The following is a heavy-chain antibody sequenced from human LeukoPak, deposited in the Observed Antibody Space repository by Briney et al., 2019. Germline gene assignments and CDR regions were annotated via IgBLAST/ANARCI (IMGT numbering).Heavy chain of an antibody. J-gene: IGHJ5*02. CDR2: IIPIFGTA. CDR1: GGTFSSYA. CDR3: ERRQYDILTGRLLPGWFDP. Sequence: ASVKVSCKASGGTFSSYAISWVRQAPRQGLEWMGGIIPIFGTANYAQKFQGRVTITADKSTSTAYMELSSLRSEDTAVYYCERRQYDILTGRLLPGWFDPWGQGTLVTVSS. V-gene: IGHV1-69*06. D-gene: IGHD3-9*01.